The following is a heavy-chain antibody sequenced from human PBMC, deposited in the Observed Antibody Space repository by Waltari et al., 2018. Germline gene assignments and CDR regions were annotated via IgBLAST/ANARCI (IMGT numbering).Heavy chain of an antibody. Sequence: QVQLVQSGAEVKKPGSSVKVSCKASGGTFSSYAISWVRQAPGQGLEWMGGIIPIFGTANYAQKFQGRVTITADESTSTAYMELNSLKTEDTAVYYCTTVRWPHSFDYWGQGTLVTVSS. CDR1: GGTFSSYA. D-gene: IGHD2-15*01. J-gene: IGHJ4*02. CDR2: IIPIFGTA. CDR3: TTVRWPHSFDY. V-gene: IGHV1-69*13.